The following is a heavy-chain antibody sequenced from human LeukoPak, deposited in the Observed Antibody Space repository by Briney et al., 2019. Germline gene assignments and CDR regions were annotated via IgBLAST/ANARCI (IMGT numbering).Heavy chain of an antibody. Sequence: GRSLRLSCAASGFTFSSYGIHWVRQAPGKGLEWVAVVWSDGTNKYYADSVKGRFTISRDNAKNSLYLQMNSLRAEDTAVYYCAREKDIVVVPAALDYWGQGTLVTVSS. CDR2: VWSDGTNK. V-gene: IGHV3-33*01. CDR1: GFTFSSYG. CDR3: AREKDIVVVPAALDY. J-gene: IGHJ4*02. D-gene: IGHD2-2*01.